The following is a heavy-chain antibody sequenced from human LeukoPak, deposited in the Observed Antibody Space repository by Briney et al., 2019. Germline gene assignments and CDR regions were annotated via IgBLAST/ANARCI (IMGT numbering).Heavy chain of an antibody. CDR2: IAYDGSSK. D-gene: IGHD3-22*01. J-gene: IGHJ4*02. Sequence: QPGRSLRLSCAASGFTFNTYGMHWVRQAPGKGLEWVAAIAYDGSSKYHADSVKGRFTISGDNSKTTLYLEMNSLRAEDTAVYYCATLKYYDSSGYSGYWGQGTLVTVSS. CDR3: ATLKYYDSSGYSGY. CDR1: GFTFNTYG. V-gene: IGHV3-30*03.